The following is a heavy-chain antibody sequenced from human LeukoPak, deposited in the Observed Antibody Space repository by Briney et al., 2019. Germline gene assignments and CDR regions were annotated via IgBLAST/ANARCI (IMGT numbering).Heavy chain of an antibody. V-gene: IGHV7-4-1*02. CDR2: INTNTGNP. Sequence: INTNTGNPTYAQGFTGRFVFSLDTSVSTAYLQISSLKAEDTAVYYCARAPRSSSWYGGGNWGQGTLVTVSS. D-gene: IGHD6-13*01. CDR3: ARAPRSSSWYGGGN. J-gene: IGHJ4*02.